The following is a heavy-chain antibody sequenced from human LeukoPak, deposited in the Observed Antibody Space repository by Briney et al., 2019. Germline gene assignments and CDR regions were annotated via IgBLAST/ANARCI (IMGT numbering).Heavy chain of an antibody. D-gene: IGHD1-1*01. Sequence: ASVKVSCKASGYTFINYGITWVRQAPGQGLEGMGWISPYNGNTKYLQKFQGRVTMTTDTSTSTASMEVRSLRSDDTAVYYCARDKQLDWAHYYYYYMDVWGKGTTVTVSS. J-gene: IGHJ6*03. V-gene: IGHV1-18*01. CDR1: GYTFINYG. CDR2: ISPYNGNT. CDR3: ARDKQLDWAHYYYYYMDV.